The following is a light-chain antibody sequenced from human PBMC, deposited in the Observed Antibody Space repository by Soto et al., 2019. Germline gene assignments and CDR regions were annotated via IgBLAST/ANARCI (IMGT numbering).Light chain of an antibody. CDR1: TGAVTSGHY. J-gene: IGLJ2*01. V-gene: IGLV7-46*01. CDR2: DTS. Sequence: QTVVTQEPSLTVSPGGTVTLTCGSSTGAVTSGHYPYWFQQKPGQAPRTLIYDTSNKHSWTPARFSGSLLGGKAALTLSGAQPEDEAEYYCLLSYSGAQAVFGGGTEVTVL. CDR3: LLSYSGAQAV.